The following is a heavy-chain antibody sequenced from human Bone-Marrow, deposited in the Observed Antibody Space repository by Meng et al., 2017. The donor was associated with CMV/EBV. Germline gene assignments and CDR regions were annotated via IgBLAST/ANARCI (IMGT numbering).Heavy chain of an antibody. CDR2: ISYDGSNK. Sequence: GGSLRLSCAASGFTFSSYAMHWVRQAPGKGLEWVAVISYDGSNKYYADSVKGRFTISRDNSKNTLYLQMNSLRAEDTAVYYCARDYLGADSSGYHEPDNAFDIWGQGTMVTVSS. D-gene: IGHD3-22*01. V-gene: IGHV3-30*14. CDR3: ARDYLGADSSGYHEPDNAFDI. CDR1: GFTFSSYA. J-gene: IGHJ3*02.